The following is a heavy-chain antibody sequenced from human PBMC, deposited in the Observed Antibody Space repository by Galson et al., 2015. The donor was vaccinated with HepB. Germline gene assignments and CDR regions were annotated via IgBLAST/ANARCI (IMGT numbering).Heavy chain of an antibody. Sequence: ETLSLTCTVSGGSISSSSYYWGWIRQPPGKGLEWIGSIYYSGSTYYNPSLKSRVTISVDTSKNQFSLKLSSVTAADTAVYYCASQGFGGLLWFGELWEDNWFDPWGQGTLVTVSS. CDR2: IYYSGST. CDR3: ASQGFGGLLWFGELWEDNWFDP. V-gene: IGHV4-39*01. J-gene: IGHJ5*02. D-gene: IGHD3-10*01. CDR1: GGSISSSSYY.